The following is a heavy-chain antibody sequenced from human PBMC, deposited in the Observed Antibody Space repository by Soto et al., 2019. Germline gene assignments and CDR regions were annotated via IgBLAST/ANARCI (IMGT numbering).Heavy chain of an antibody. V-gene: IGHV1-18*01. CDR1: GHTFSDYG. CDR3: AREPPETPPDY. Sequence: QVQLVQSGADVKKPGASVKVSCKASGHTFSDYGVSWVRQAPGQGLEWMGWISSKNGNTNFAQKFRGRVTMTTDPSTSTVYMELRSLRPDDTAVYYCAREPPETPPDYWGQGTLVTVSS. J-gene: IGHJ4*02. CDR2: ISSKNGNT.